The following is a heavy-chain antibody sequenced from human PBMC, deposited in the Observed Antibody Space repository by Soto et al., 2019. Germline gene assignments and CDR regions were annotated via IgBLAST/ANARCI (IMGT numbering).Heavy chain of an antibody. V-gene: IGHV1-3*01. CDR1: GYTFTSYA. CDR3: ASSGYCSGGSCEGYFDY. CDR2: INAGNGNT. J-gene: IGHJ4*02. Sequence: ASVKVSCKASGYTFTSYAMHWVRQAPGQRLEWMGWINAGNGNTKYSQKFQGRVTITRDTSASTAYMELSSLRSEDTAVYYCASSGYCSGGSCEGYFDYWGQGTLVTVSS. D-gene: IGHD2-15*01.